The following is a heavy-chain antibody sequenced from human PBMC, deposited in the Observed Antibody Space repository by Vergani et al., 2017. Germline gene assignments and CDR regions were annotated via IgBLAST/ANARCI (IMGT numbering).Heavy chain of an antibody. V-gene: IGHV4-39*07. Sequence: QLQLQESGPGLVKPSETLSLTCTVSGGSISSSSYYWGWIRQPPGKGLEWIGSIYYSGSTYYNPSLKSRVTISVDTSKNQFSLKLSSVTAADTAVYYCARDDSSGIYGMDVWGQGTTVTVSS. CDR3: ARDDSSGIYGMDV. J-gene: IGHJ6*02. D-gene: IGHD6-19*01. CDR2: IYYSGST. CDR1: GGSISSSSYY.